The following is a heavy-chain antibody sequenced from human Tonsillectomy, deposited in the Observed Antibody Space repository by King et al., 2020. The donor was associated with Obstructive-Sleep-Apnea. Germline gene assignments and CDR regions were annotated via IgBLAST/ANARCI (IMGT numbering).Heavy chain of an antibody. CDR2: ISYDGSNK. V-gene: IGHV3-30*04. Sequence: QLVQSGGGVVQPGRSLRLSCAASGFTFSSYAMHWVRQAPGKGLEWVAVISYDGSNKYYADSVKGRFTISRDNSKNTLYLQMNSLRAEDTAVYYCAVNRESTMFYNFQHWGQGTLVTVSS. J-gene: IGHJ1*01. D-gene: IGHD3-10*02. CDR3: AVNRESTMFYNFQH. CDR1: GFTFSSYA.